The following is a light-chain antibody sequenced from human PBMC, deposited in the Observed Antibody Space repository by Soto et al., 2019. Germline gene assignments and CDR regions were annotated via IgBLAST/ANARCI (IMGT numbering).Light chain of an antibody. CDR3: QQYDNLPLT. J-gene: IGKJ4*01. CDR1: QDISNY. V-gene: IGKV1-33*01. Sequence: DIQMTPSPSSLSASVSYRATITCKASQDISNYLNWYQQKPGKAPKLLIYDASNLETGVPSRFSGSGSGTDFTFTISSLQPEDIATYYCQQYDNLPLTFGGGTKVDIK. CDR2: DAS.